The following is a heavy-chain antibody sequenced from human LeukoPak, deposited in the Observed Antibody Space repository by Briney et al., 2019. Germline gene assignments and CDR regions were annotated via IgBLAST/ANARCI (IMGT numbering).Heavy chain of an antibody. D-gene: IGHD3-9*01. J-gene: IGHJ6*03. CDR2: IYSGGST. CDR3: ARSAPTGYPTYYYYYYMDV. V-gene: IGHV3-53*01. CDR1: GFTVSSNY. Sequence: GGSLRLSCAASGFTVSSNYMSWVRQAPGKGLEWVSVIYSGGSTYYADSVKGRFTISRDNSKNTLYLQMNSLRAEDTAVYYWARSAPTGYPTYYYYYYMDVWGKGTTVTVSS.